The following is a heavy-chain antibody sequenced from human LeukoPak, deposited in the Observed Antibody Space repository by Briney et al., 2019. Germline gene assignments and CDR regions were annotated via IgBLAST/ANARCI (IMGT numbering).Heavy chain of an antibody. V-gene: IGHV1-8*01. Sequence: ASVKVSCKASGYTFTSYDINWVRQATGQGLEWMGWMNPNSGNTGYAQKFQGRVTMTRNTSISTAYMELSSLRSEDTAVYYCARGGERKRGYNGSGSYYHFDYWGQGTLVTVSS. CDR3: ARGGERKRGYNGSGSYYHFDY. D-gene: IGHD3-10*01. CDR2: MNPNSGNT. CDR1: GYTFTSYD. J-gene: IGHJ4*02.